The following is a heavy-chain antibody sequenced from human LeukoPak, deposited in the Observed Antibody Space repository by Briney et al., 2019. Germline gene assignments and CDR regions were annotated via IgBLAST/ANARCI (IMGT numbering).Heavy chain of an antibody. CDR1: GFTFSNYI. CDR3: AKGGGETTVEVSAAGVFQY. D-gene: IGHD4-11*01. J-gene: IGHJ4*02. Sequence: QSGGSLRLSCGASGFTFSNYIMSWVRQGPGRGLEWISGIRGTTGKTYYADSVKGRFSISRDNSKNTLYLQMDRPRAEDTAVYYCAKGGGETTVEVSAAGVFQYWGQGTLVTVSS. V-gene: IGHV3-23*01. CDR2: IRGTTGKT.